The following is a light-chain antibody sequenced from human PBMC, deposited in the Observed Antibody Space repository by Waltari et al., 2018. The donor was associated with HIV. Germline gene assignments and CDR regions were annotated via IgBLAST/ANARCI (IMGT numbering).Light chain of an antibody. J-gene: IGKJ4*01. V-gene: IGKV1-33*01. Sequence: DIQMTQSPSSLSASVGDRVTITCQANEDISRSLSWYQQKPGKAPRLLIRDASFLGSGETSRFSGSGSGTHFTFTITNLQPEDIATYYCHQHRALPLTFGGGTKIEIK. CDR2: DAS. CDR3: HQHRALPLT. CDR1: EDISRS.